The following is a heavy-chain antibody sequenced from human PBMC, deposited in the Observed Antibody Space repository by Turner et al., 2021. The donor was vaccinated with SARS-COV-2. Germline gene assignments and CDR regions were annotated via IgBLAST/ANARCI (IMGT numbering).Heavy chain of an antibody. V-gene: IGHV5-51*03. CDR2: IYPGDSDT. D-gene: IGHD7-27*01. J-gene: IGHJ5*02. Sequence: EVQLVLTGAEVIKPGESLTIYCKVSGYSFTCYWIGWVRQMPGKGLEWMGIIYPGDSDTRYSSSCQCQFTISADKSISTAYLHWSSLKASDTAMYYCARSTLGMGGWCDPWGQGTLVTFSS. CDR3: ARSTLGMGGWCDP. CDR1: GYSFTCYW.